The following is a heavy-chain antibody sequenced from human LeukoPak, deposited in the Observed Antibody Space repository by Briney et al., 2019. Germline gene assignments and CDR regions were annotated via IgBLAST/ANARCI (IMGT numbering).Heavy chain of an antibody. CDR1: GFTFSSYG. J-gene: IGHJ4*02. V-gene: IGHV3-33*01. CDR3: ARDYEAQLGTDY. D-gene: IGHD5-18*01. CDR2: IWYDGSNK. Sequence: GGSLRLSCAASGFTFSSYGMHWVRQAPGKGLEWVAVIWYDGSNKYYADSVKGRFTISRDNAKNSLYLQMNSLRAEDTAVYYCARDYEAQLGTDYWGQGTLVTVSS.